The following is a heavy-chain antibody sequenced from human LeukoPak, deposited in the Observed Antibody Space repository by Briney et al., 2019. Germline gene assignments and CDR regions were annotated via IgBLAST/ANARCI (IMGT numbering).Heavy chain of an antibody. J-gene: IGHJ4*02. CDR3: ASLLSDY. CDR1: GFTFSSYP. Sequence: PGGSLRLSCAASGFTFSSYPMHWVRQAPGKGLEWVAVISYDGSNKYYADSVKGRFTISRDNSKNTLYLQMNSLRAEDTAVYYCASLLSDYWGQGTLVTVSS. CDR2: ISYDGSNK. D-gene: IGHD3-10*01. V-gene: IGHV3-30-3*01.